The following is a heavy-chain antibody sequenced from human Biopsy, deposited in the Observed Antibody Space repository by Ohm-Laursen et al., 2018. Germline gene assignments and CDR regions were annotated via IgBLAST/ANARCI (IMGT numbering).Heavy chain of an antibody. CDR2: ISNDGSIR. CDR3: AEAGGFSYGSRFES. V-gene: IGHV3-30*18. CDR1: GFTFSSYA. D-gene: IGHD5-18*01. Sequence: SLRLSCAASGFTFSSYAIHWVRQAPGKGLEWVSLISNDGSIRYYGDSVKGRFTISRDSGKNTVYLQMNSLRAEDTAVYYCAEAGGFSYGSRFESWGQGTLVTVTS. J-gene: IGHJ5*01.